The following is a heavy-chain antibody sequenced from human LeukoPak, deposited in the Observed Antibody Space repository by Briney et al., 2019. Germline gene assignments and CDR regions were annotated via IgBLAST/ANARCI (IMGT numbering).Heavy chain of an antibody. CDR3: AKMKGHPLPKYYMDV. V-gene: IGHV3-23*01. CDR2: ISGSGDNT. D-gene: IGHD1-26*01. CDR1: GFIFSGFG. Sequence: PGRCLRPSCAASGFIFSGFGMSSVRLHGGGGMGWLSVISGSGDNTLYADSVKGRFTISRDNSKNTLYLEMNSLRAEDTAIYYCAKMKGHPLPKYYMDVWGQGTTVTVSS. J-gene: IGHJ6*01.